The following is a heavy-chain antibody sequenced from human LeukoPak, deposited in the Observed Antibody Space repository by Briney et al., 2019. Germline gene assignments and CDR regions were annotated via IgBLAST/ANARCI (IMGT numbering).Heavy chain of an antibody. Sequence: GGSLRLSCTASGFTFSSYAMTWVRQAPGKGLEWVSVIYSGGNTYYADSVKGRFSISRDNSKDTLYLQMNSLRAEDTAVYFCARDSVSNTLDYWGQGTLVTVSS. D-gene: IGHD4-11*01. CDR1: GFTFSSYA. V-gene: IGHV3-66*01. J-gene: IGHJ4*02. CDR2: IYSGGNT. CDR3: ARDSVSNTLDY.